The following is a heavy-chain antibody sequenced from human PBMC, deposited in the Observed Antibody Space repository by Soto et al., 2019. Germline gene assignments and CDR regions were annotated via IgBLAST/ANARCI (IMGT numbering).Heavy chain of an antibody. J-gene: IGHJ6*02. V-gene: IGHV1-8*01. CDR3: ARRPHYYYGMAV. CDR1: GYTFTSYD. CDR2: MNPNSGNT. Sequence: ASVKVSCKASGYTFTSYDINWVRQATGQGLEWMGWMNPNSGNTGYAQKFQGRVTITADESTSTAYMELSSLRSEDAAVYYCARRPHYYYGMAVWGQGTTVTVSS.